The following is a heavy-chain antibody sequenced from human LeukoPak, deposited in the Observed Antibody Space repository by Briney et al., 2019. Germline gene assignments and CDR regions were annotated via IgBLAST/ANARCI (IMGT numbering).Heavy chain of an antibody. CDR3: AAGSFSYGSSY. V-gene: IGHV1-58*01. J-gene: IGHJ4*02. CDR2: IVVGSGNT. D-gene: IGHD5-18*01. Sequence: GASVKVSCKASGFTFTSSAVQWVRQARGQRLEWIGWIVVGSGNTNYAQKSQERVTITRDMSTSTAYMELSSLRSEDTAVYYCAAGSFSYGSSYWGQGTLVTVSS. CDR1: GFTFTSSA.